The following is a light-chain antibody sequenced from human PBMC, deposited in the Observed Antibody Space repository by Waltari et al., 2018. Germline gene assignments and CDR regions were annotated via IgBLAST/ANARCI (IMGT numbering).Light chain of an antibody. Sequence: DIVMTQSPESLAVSLGARATINCKYSNNVLYRSNNKNYVAWYQHKPGQPPKLLIYWTSTRESGVPDRCSVSGSGTDFTLTISSLQAEDVAVYYCQQYYTTPHTFGQGTKLEIK. J-gene: IGKJ2*01. CDR1: NNVLYRSNNKNY. CDR2: WTS. V-gene: IGKV4-1*01. CDR3: QQYYTTPHT.